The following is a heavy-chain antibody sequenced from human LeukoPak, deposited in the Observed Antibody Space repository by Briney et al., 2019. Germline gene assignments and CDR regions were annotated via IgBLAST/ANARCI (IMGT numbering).Heavy chain of an antibody. CDR1: GFTFSSYA. V-gene: IGHV3-23*01. CDR2: ISGSGGST. J-gene: IGHJ6*02. D-gene: IGHD6-13*01. Sequence: GGSLRLSCAASGFTFSSYAMSWVRQAPGKGLEWVSAISGSGGSTYYADSVKGRSTISRDNSKNTLYLQMNSLRAEDTAVYYCAKVGDELVHHYYYYYGMDVWGQGTTVTVSS. CDR3: AKVGDELVHHYYYYYGMDV.